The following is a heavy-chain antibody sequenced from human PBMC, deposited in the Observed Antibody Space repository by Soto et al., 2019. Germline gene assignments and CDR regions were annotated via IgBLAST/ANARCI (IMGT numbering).Heavy chain of an antibody. D-gene: IGHD2-2*02. V-gene: IGHV3-7*03. J-gene: IGHJ6*02. Sequence: VQLVESGGGLVQPGGSLRLSCAASGFTFSSYWMSWVRQAPGKGLEWVANIKQDGSEKYYVDSVKGRFTISRDNAKNSLYLQMNSLRAEDTAVYYCARERYCSSTSCYTAAYYYYYYGMDVWGQGTTVTVSS. CDR3: ARERYCSSTSCYTAAYYYYYYGMDV. CDR1: GFTFSSYW. CDR2: IKQDGSEK.